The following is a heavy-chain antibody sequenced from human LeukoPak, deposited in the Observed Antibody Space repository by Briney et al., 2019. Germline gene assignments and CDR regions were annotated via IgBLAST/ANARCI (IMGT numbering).Heavy chain of an antibody. CDR2: ISRSSSYI. CDR3: ARDGMSARGLDY. CDR1: GFTFSTYS. Sequence: PGGSLRLSCAASGFTFSTYSMNWVRQAPGKGLEWVSSISRSSSYIYYADSVKGRFTISRDNAKNSLYLQMNSLRAEDTAVYYCARDGMSARGLDYWGQGTLVTVSS. V-gene: IGHV3-21*01. J-gene: IGHJ4*02. D-gene: IGHD3-10*01.